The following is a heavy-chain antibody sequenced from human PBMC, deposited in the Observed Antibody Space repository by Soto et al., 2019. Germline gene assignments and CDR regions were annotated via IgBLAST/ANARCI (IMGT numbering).Heavy chain of an antibody. Sequence: QVQLVQSGAEEKKPGASVKVSCKASGYTFTIYAIHWVRQAPGQRLEWMGWINAVNGKTKYSPKFQGGVTIAGDTSASTVYMDLSSLTSEDTAVYYCARDDCSGGSCYPPTGAFDIWGQGTMVTVSS. J-gene: IGHJ3*02. CDR3: ARDDCSGGSCYPPTGAFDI. V-gene: IGHV1-3*05. D-gene: IGHD2-15*01. CDR2: INAVNGKT. CDR1: GYTFTIYA.